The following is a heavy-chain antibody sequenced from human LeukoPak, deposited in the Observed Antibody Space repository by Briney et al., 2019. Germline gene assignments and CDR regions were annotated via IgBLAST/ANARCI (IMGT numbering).Heavy chain of an antibody. V-gene: IGHV3-9*01. CDR1: GFTFDDYA. CDR2: ISWNSGSI. J-gene: IGHJ3*02. Sequence: GGSLRLSCAASGFTFDDYAMHWVRQAPGKGLEWVSGISWNSGSIGYADSVKGRFTISRDNAKNSLYLQMNSLRAEDTALYYCAKLQIADYYDSSGSPPPDAFDIWGQGTMVTVSS. D-gene: IGHD3-22*01. CDR3: AKLQIADYYDSSGSPPPDAFDI.